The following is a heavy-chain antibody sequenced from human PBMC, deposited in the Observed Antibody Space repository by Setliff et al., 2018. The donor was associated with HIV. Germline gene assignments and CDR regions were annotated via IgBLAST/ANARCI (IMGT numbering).Heavy chain of an antibody. CDR2: ITYSGSA. J-gene: IGHJ4*02. D-gene: IGHD3-3*01. V-gene: IGHV4-39*01. CDR1: GESISGSSYS. Sequence: PSETLSLTCTVSGESISGSSYSWGWIRQPPGKGPEWIGSITYSGSARYNPSLKSRVAISVDMSKNQFSLRVTSLTAADTAVYYCARHLESKLLSYWGQGTLVTVSS. CDR3: ARHLESKLLSY.